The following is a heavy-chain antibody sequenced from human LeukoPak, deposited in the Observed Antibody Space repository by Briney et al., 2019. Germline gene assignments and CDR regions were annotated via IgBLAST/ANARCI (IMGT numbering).Heavy chain of an antibody. V-gene: IGHV1-18*01. J-gene: IGHJ4*02. Sequence: GASVKVSCKASGGTFSSYAISWVRQAPGQGLEWMGWISAYNGNTNYAQKLQGRVTMTTDTSTSTAYMELRSLRSDDTAVYYCARDERVSSIFGVVIRSGYFDYWGQGTLVTVSS. CDR1: GGTFSSYA. CDR3: ARDERVSSIFGVVIRSGYFDY. CDR2: ISAYNGNT. D-gene: IGHD3-3*01.